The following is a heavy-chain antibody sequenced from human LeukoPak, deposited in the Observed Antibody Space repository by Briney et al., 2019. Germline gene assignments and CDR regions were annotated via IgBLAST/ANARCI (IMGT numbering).Heavy chain of an antibody. V-gene: IGHV4-34*01. CDR1: GGSFSGYY. CDR2: INHSGST. J-gene: IGHJ6*02. Sequence: TSETLSLTCAVYGGSFSGYYWSWTRQPPGKGLEWIGEINHSGSTNYNPSLKSRVTISVDTSKNQFSLKLSSVTAADTAVYYCARGPRIRSSIGARPFYYYCGRDVWDQGPTTTVSS. D-gene: IGHD6-6*01. CDR3: ARGPRIRSSIGARPFYYYCGRDV.